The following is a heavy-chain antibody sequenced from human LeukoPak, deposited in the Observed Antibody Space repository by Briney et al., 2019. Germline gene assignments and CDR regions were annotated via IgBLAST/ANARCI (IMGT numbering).Heavy chain of an antibody. CDR3: GRGDDSGGYYYVDY. Sequence: GASVKVSCKASGYTFTSYLIHWVRQAPGPGLEWMGIINPSGGSTSYAEKFQGRVTMARDTSTSTVYMELSSLRSEDTAVYYCGRGDDSGGYYYVDYWGQGTLVTVSS. J-gene: IGHJ4*02. CDR2: INPSGGST. CDR1: GYTFTSYL. D-gene: IGHD3-22*01. V-gene: IGHV1-46*01.